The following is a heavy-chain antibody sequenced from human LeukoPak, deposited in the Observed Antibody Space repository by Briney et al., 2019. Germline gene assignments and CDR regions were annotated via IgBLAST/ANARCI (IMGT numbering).Heavy chain of an antibody. V-gene: IGHV4-34*01. CDR2: INHSGST. CDR1: GGSFSGYY. D-gene: IGHD5/OR15-5a*01. CDR3: ARGRSRRRASPIDY. J-gene: IGHJ4*02. Sequence: SETLSLTCAVYGGSFSGYYWSWIRQPPGKGLEWIGEINHSGSTNYNPSLKSRVTISVDTSKNQFSLKLSSVTAADTTVYYCARGRSRRRASPIDYWGQGTLVTVSS.